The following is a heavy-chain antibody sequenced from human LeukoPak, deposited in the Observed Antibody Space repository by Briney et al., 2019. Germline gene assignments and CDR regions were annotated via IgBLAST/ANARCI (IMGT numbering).Heavy chain of an antibody. CDR3: ARVPDITARPCDS. CDR2: ISHTGDIT. J-gene: IGHJ4*02. Sequence: PSETLSLTCAVYGGSFSNYYWTWIRRTPGKGLEWIGEISHTGDITNFNPSLKSRVTISVDSSKKQFSLKVTSVTAADTGVYYCARVPDITARPCDSWGPGTLVTVSS. CDR1: GGSFSNYY. D-gene: IGHD1-1*01. V-gene: IGHV4-34*01.